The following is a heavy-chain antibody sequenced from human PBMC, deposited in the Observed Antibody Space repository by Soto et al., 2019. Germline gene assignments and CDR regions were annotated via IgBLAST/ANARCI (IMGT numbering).Heavy chain of an antibody. V-gene: IGHV3-49*04. CDR1: GFTFANYP. CDR3: TKNDDDGPA. CDR2: IRSQAYGGTA. D-gene: IGHD1-1*01. J-gene: IGHJ5*02. Sequence: PGGSLRRSCATSGFTFANYPMIWVRQAPGKGPECLGFIRSQAYGGTADYAASVEGRVTISRDDSTSIAYLKMNNLKTEDTAVYYCTKNDDDGPAWGKGTLVAVCS.